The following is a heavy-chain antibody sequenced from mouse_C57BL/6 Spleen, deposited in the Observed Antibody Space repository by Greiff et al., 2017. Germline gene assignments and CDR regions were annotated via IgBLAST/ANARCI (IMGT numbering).Heavy chain of an antibody. V-gene: IGHV1-69*01. Sequence: QVQLQQPGAELVMPGASVKLSCKASGYTFTSYWMHWVKQRPGQGLEWIGEIDPSDSYTNYNQKFKGKSTLTVDKSSSTAYMQLSSLTSEDSAVYYCARTSITTVVAHYFDYWGQGTTLTVSS. CDR1: GYTFTSYW. CDR2: IDPSDSYT. CDR3: ARTSITTVVAHYFDY. J-gene: IGHJ2*01. D-gene: IGHD1-1*01.